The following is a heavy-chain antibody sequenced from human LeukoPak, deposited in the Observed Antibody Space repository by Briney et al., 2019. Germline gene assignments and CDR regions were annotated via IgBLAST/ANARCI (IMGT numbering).Heavy chain of an antibody. V-gene: IGHV4-4*07. Sequence: PSETLSLTCTVSGGSISSYYWRWIRQPAGKGLEWIGRIYTSGSTNYNPSLKSRVTMSVDTSKNQFSLKLSSVTAADTAVYYCARDYYGSGSLKRLNWIDPWGQGTLVTVSS. D-gene: IGHD3-10*01. CDR1: GGSISSYY. CDR2: IYTSGST. CDR3: ARDYYGSGSLKRLNWIDP. J-gene: IGHJ5*02.